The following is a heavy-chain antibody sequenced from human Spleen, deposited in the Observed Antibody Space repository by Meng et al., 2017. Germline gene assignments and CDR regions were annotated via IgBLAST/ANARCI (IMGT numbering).Heavy chain of an antibody. D-gene: IGHD6-13*01. CDR2: IYGDGST. CDR3: AGRVMGAAAYDF. J-gene: IGHJ4*02. V-gene: IGHV3-53*02. Sequence: EVQLCETGGARIQPGKSLRISCAASGLTVSGNYMTWVRQAPGKGLEWVSLIYGDGSTLYADSVKGRFTISRDNSKNTVYLQMNSLRVEDTAVYHCAGRVMGAAAYDFWGQGTLVTVSS. CDR1: GLTVSGNY.